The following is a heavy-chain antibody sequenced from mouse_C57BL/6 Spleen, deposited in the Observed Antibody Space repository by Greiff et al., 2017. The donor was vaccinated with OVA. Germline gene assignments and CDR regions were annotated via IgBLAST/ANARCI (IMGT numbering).Heavy chain of an antibody. CDR3: TTRGSSSMDY. V-gene: IGHV14-4*01. CDR1: GFNIKDDY. CDR2: IDPENGDT. D-gene: IGHD1-1*01. J-gene: IGHJ4*01. Sequence: VQLKESGAELVRPGASVKLSCTASGFNIKDDYMHWVKQRPEQGLEWIGWIDPENGDTEYASKFQGKATITADTSSNTAYLQLSSLTSEDTAVYYCTTRGSSSMDYWGQGTSVTVSS.